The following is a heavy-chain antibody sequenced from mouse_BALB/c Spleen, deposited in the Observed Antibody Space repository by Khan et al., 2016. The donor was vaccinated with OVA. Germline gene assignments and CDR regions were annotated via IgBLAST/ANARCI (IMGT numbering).Heavy chain of an antibody. CDR2: INPSTGYT. D-gene: IGHD1-1*01. Sequence: VKLQQSGAELAKPGASVKMSCKASGYTFINYWILWIKQRPGQGLEWIGYINPSTGYTEYNQNFKDKATLTADKSSSTAYMQLSSLTSEDSTVYYCARRGLRWDFDYWGQGITLTVSS. J-gene: IGHJ2*01. V-gene: IGHV1-7*01. CDR3: ARRGLRWDFDY. CDR1: GYTFINYW.